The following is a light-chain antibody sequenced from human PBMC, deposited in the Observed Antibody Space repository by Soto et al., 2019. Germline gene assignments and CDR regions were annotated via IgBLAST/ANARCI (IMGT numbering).Light chain of an antibody. V-gene: IGKV3-11*01. CDR2: DAS. J-gene: IGKJ3*01. Sequence: EIVLTQSPATLSLSPGERATLSCRASQSVSSYLAWYQQKPGQAPRLLIYDASNRATGIPARLSGSGSGTDFTLTISSLEPEDFAVYYCQQRSNWPPFTFXPGTKVDIK. CDR1: QSVSSY. CDR3: QQRSNWPPFT.